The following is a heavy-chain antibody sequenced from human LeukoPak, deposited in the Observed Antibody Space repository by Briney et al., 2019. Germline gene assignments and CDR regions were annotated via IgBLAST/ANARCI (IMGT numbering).Heavy chain of an antibody. CDR3: ARGRGESFDP. Sequence: GGSLRLSCAASGFTFSSYAMHWVRQAPGKGLEWLAVISYDGSNKYYADSVKGRFTISRDNSKNTLYLQMNSLRAEDTAVYYCARGRGESFDPWGQGTLVTVSS. J-gene: IGHJ5*02. D-gene: IGHD3-10*01. V-gene: IGHV3-30*04. CDR2: ISYDGSNK. CDR1: GFTFSSYA.